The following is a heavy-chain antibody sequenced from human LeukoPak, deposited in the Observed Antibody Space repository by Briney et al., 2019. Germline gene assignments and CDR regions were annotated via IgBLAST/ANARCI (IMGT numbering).Heavy chain of an antibody. CDR2: IRSNTYGGTA. V-gene: IGHV3-49*03. CDR1: GFTFGDYA. J-gene: IGHJ4*02. Sequence: PGGSLRLSCTASGFTFGDYAMSWFRQAPGKGLEWVGFIRSNTYGGTAEYAASVKGRLTISRDDSKSIAYLQMNSLKTEDTAVYYCTKGDYHAYWGQGTLATVSS. CDR3: TKGDYHAY.